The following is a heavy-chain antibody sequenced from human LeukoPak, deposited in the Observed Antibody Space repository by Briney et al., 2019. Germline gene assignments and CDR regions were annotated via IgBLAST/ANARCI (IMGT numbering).Heavy chain of an antibody. CDR3: AKERGSSGYFDS. D-gene: IGHD6-6*01. J-gene: IGHJ4*02. V-gene: IGHV3-7*03. Sequence: GGSLRLSCAASGFTFSHYWMSWVRQAPGKGLEWVANIKQDGSEKYYVDSMKGRFTISRDSSKNSLYLQMNSLRTEDTALYYCAKERGSSGYFDSWGQGTLVTVSS. CDR1: GFTFSHYW. CDR2: IKQDGSEK.